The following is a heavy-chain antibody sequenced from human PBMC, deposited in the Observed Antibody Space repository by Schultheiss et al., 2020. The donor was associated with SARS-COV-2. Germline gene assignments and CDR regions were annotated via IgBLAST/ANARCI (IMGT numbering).Heavy chain of an antibody. J-gene: IGHJ6*02. Sequence: SETLSLTCTVSGGSIDDGSSYWNWVRQRPGKGLEWIGCIHYSGTIFYNPSLRSRVTISVDTSKNQFSLKLSSVTAADTAVYYCARAWSSGYYGMDVWGQGTTVTVSS. V-gene: IGHV4-30-4*02. D-gene: IGHD3-10*01. CDR1: GGSIDDGSSY. CDR2: IHYSGTI. CDR3: ARAWSSGYYGMDV.